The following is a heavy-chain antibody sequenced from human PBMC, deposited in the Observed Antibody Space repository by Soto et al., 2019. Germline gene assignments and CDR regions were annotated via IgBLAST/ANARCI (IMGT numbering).Heavy chain of an antibody. CDR2: IYPGDSET. J-gene: IGHJ4*02. Sequence: GESLKISCTGSGYSFTDYWIGWVRQMPGKGLEWMGIIYPGDSETTYSPSFQGQVTISADESSSTAYLQWSSLKASDTAMYYCARRIGATPRFDDWGQGTLVTVSS. CDR3: ARRIGATPRFDD. D-gene: IGHD6-6*01. V-gene: IGHV5-51*01. CDR1: GYSFTDYW.